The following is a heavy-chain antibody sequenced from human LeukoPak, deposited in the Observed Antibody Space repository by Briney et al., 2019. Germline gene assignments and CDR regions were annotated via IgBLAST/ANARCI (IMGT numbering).Heavy chain of an antibody. CDR2: INNDGSST. Sequence: QPGGSLRLSCAASGFTFSSYWMHWVRQPPGKGLVWVSRINNDGSSTSYADSVKGRFTISRDNARNTLYLQMNSLRAEDTAVYYCATYGSYYDSRYAFKIWGQGTTVTVSS. D-gene: IGHD1-26*01. CDR3: ATYGSYYDSRYAFKI. J-gene: IGHJ3*02. CDR1: GFTFSSYW. V-gene: IGHV3-74*01.